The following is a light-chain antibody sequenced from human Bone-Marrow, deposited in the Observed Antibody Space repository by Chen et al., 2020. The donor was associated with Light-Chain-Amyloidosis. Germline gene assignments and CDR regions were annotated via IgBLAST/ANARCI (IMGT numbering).Light chain of an antibody. CDR3: QVWDRSSDRPV. J-gene: IGLJ3*02. CDR1: NIGTTS. V-gene: IGLV3-21*02. CDR2: DDS. Sequence: SYVLTQPSSVSVAPGQTATLAWGGNNIGTTSLHWYQQTPGQAPLLVVYDDSDRPSGIPERLAGCNAGNAATLTISRVEAGDEADYYCQVWDRSSDRPVFGGGTKLTVL.